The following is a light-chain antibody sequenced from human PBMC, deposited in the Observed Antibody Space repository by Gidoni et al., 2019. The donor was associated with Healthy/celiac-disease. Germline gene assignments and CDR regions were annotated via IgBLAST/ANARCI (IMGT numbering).Light chain of an antibody. V-gene: IGKV1-39*01. CDR1: QSISSY. Sequence: IPMTQSPSSLSASVGDRVTITCRASQSISSYLNWYQQKPGKAPKLLIYSASSLQSGVPSRFSGSGSGTDFTLTISSLQPEDVATYYCQQSYSTPYTFGQGTKLEIK. CDR3: QQSYSTPYT. CDR2: SAS. J-gene: IGKJ2*01.